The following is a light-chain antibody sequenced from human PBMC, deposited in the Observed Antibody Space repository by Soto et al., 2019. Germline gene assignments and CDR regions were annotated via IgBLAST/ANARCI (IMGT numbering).Light chain of an antibody. Sequence: QSVLTQPASVSGSPGQSITISCTGTSSVVGSYNLVSLYQLHPGKAPKLMIYEVSMLPLGVSNRFSGSKSGNTASLTISGLQAEDEADYYCCSYAGSSTFVFGTGTKVTVL. V-gene: IGLV2-23*02. CDR2: EVS. CDR3: CSYAGSSTFV. CDR1: SSVVGSYNL. J-gene: IGLJ1*01.